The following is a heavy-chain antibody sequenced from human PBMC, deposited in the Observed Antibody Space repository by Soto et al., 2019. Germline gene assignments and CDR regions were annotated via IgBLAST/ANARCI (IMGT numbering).Heavy chain of an antibody. Sequence: ASVKVSCKASGYTFTSYAMHWVRQAPGQRLEWMGWINAGNGNTKYSQKFQGRVTITSDTSERTAYMELRSLRAEDTAVYYCARGIIDMVREVNRFDSWGQGTLVTVSS. V-gene: IGHV1-3*01. CDR1: GYTFTSYA. J-gene: IGHJ5*01. CDR2: INAGNGNT. CDR3: ARGIIDMVREVNRFDS. D-gene: IGHD3-10*01.